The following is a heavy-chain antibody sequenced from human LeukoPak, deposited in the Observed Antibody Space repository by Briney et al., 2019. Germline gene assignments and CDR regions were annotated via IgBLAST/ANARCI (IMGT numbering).Heavy chain of an antibody. CDR2: IDHTGIT. CDR1: GYSISSGYY. V-gene: IGHV4-61*03. D-gene: IGHD3-16*01. CDR3: ARETSQKGAHYMDV. J-gene: IGHJ6*03. Sequence: SETLSLTCTVSGYSISSGYYWGWIRPPPGKGLEWIGYIDHTGITNYNPSLNSRVTISRDTSKNHFSLELSSATAADTAVYYCARETSQKGAHYMDVWGKGTTVTISS.